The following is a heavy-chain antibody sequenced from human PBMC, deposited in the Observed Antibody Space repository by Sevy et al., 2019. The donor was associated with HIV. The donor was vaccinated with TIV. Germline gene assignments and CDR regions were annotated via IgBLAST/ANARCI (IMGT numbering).Heavy chain of an antibody. CDR2: FDEDGEI. J-gene: IGHJ4*02. V-gene: IGHV1-24*01. D-gene: IGHD2-2*01. Sequence: ASVKVSCKVSGYTLTALSMHWVRQAPGKGLEWMGGFDEDGEIMYARKFQGRVTMTEDTSTDTAYMELSSLRSEDTAMYYCATDIVVGRDYWGQGTLVTVSS. CDR1: GYTLTALS. CDR3: ATDIVVGRDY.